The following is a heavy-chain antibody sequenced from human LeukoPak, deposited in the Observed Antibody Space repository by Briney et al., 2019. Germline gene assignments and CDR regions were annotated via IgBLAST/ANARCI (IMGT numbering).Heavy chain of an antibody. V-gene: IGHV4-4*02. J-gene: IGHJ3*02. D-gene: IGHD3-22*01. CDR3: ARSTGDYYDSMENAFDI. Sequence: SGTLSLTCGVSGGSISSSNWWSWVRPPPGKGLEWIGEIYHSGSTNYNPSLRSRVTISVDKSKNQFSLKLSSVTAADTAVYYCARSTGDYYDSMENAFDIWGQGTKVTVSS. CDR2: IYHSGST. CDR1: GGSISSSNW.